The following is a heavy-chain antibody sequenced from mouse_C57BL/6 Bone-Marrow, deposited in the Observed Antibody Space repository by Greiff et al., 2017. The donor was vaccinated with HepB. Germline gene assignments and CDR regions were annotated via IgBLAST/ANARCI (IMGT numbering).Heavy chain of an antibody. CDR2: IDPEDGET. CDR3: AREGGGWLLRAWFAY. J-gene: IGHJ3*01. D-gene: IGHD2-3*01. CDR1: GFNIKDYY. V-gene: IGHV14-2*01. Sequence: DVQLQESGAELVKPGASVKLSCTASGFNIKDYYMHWVKQRTEQGLEWIGRIDPEDGETKYAPKFQGKATITADTSSNTAYLQLSSLTSEDTAGYYCAREGGGWLLRAWFAYWGQGTLVTVSA.